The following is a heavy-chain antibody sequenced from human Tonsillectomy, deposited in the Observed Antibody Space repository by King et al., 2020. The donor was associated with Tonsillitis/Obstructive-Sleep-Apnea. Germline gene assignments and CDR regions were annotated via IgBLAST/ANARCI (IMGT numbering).Heavy chain of an antibody. J-gene: IGHJ3*01. V-gene: IGHV4-34*01. Sequence: VQLQQWGAGLLKPSETLSLICTVNGGSFSGYYWSWIRQPPGKGLEWIGEIDHSGSTNYNPSLKSRVTISADTSKTQFSLKLRSVTAADTAGYYCAREFTTDGFDVWGQGTMVTVSS. CDR2: IDHSGST. CDR1: GGSFSGYY. CDR3: AREFTTDGFDV. D-gene: IGHD3-3*01.